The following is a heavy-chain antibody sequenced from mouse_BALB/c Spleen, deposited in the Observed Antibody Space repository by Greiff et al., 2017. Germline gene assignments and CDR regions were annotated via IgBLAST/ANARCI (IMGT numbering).Heavy chain of an antibody. V-gene: IGHV1-80*01. J-gene: IGHJ3*01. CDR1: GYTFTSYW. CDR3: ARGEDYTFAY. CDR2: IYPGDGDT. D-gene: IGHD2-4*01. Sequence: QVQLQQSGAELAKPGASVKMSCKASGYTFTSYWMHWVKQRPGQGLEWIGQIYPGDGDTNYNGKFKGKATLTADKSSSTAYMQLSSLTSEDSAVYFCARGEDYTFAYWGQGTLVTVSA.